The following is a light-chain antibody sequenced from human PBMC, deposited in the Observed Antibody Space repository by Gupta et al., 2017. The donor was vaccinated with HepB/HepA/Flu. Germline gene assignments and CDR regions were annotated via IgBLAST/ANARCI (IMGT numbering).Light chain of an antibody. Sequence: QSALTQPASVSGSPGQSIPISCTGTSSDVGSYNPVSWYQHHPGKAPTLMICEVSKRPSGVSNRFSGSKSGNTASLTISGLQAEDEADYYCCSYAGSSTYAFGTGTKVTVL. CDR3: CSYAGSSTYA. V-gene: IGLV2-23*02. J-gene: IGLJ1*01. CDR1: SSDVGSYNP. CDR2: EVS.